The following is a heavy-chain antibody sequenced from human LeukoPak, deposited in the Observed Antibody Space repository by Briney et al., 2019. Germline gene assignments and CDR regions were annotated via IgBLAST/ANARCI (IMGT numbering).Heavy chain of an antibody. CDR2: ISYDGSNK. CDR3: AKPDYSNYFLVDW. J-gene: IGHJ4*02. D-gene: IGHD4-11*01. Sequence: GGSLRLSCAASGFTFSSYAMSWVRQAPGKGLEWVAVISYDGSNKYYADSVKGRFTISRDNSKNTLYLQMNSLRAEDTARYYCAKPDYSNYFLVDWWGQGTLVTVSS. V-gene: IGHV3-30*18. CDR1: GFTFSSYA.